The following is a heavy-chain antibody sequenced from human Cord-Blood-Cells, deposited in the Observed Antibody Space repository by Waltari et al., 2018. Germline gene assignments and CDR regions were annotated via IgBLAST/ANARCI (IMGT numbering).Heavy chain of an antibody. Sequence: QVQLVQSGAEVKKPGASVKVSCKASGYTFTSYGISWVRQAPGQGLEWMGWISAYNGNTNYAQKRKGRVTMTTDTSTSTAYMELRSLRSDDTAVYYCARDYRAMREYPPILLWFRELEYGMDVWGQGTTVTVSS. CDR1: GYTFTSYG. J-gene: IGHJ6*02. D-gene: IGHD3-10*01. CDR3: ARDYRAMREYPPILLWFRELEYGMDV. CDR2: ISAYNGNT. V-gene: IGHV1-18*01.